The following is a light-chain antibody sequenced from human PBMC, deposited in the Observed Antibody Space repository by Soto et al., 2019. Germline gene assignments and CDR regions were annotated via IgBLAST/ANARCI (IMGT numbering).Light chain of an antibody. CDR3: NSYTSTNTLV. CDR1: SSDVGAYNH. J-gene: IGLJ2*01. Sequence: QSALTQPASVSGSLGQSITISCTGTSSDVGAYNHVSWYQQHPGKAPKLMIYDVTDRPSGVSNRFSGSKSGNTASLAISGLQAEDEADSYCNSYTSTNTLVFGGGTKVTVL. V-gene: IGLV2-14*03. CDR2: DVT.